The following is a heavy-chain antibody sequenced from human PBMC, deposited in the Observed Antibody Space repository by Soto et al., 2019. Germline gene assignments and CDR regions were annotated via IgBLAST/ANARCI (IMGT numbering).Heavy chain of an antibody. CDR3: ARAVRRYSYGYEAGY. Sequence: SVKVSCKASGYTFTGYYMHWVRQAPVQGLEWMGWINPNSGGTNYAQKFQGWVTMTRDTSISTAYMELSRLRSDDTAVYYCARAVRRYSYGYEAGYWGQGTLVTVSS. CDR2: INPNSGGT. J-gene: IGHJ4*02. V-gene: IGHV1-2*04. CDR1: GYTFTGYY. D-gene: IGHD5-18*01.